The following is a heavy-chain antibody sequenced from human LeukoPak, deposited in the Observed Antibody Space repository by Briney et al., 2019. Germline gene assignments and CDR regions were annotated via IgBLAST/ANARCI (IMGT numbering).Heavy chain of an antibody. J-gene: IGHJ4*02. D-gene: IGHD6-6*01. CDR1: GGTFSSYA. CDR2: IIPIFGTA. Sequence: SVKVSCKASGGTFSSYAISWVRQAPGQGLEWMGGIIPIFGTANYAQKFQGRFTITADESTSTAYMELSSLRSEDTAVYYCGSSSSEENMADYWGQGTLVTVSS. V-gene: IGHV1-69*13. CDR3: GSSSSEENMADY.